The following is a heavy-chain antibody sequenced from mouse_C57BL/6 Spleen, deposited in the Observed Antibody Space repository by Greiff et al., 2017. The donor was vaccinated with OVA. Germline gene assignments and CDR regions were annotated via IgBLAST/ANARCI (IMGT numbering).Heavy chain of an antibody. Sequence: VKLQESGAELVRPGTSVKVSCKASGYAFTNYLIEWVKQRPGQGLEWIGVINPGSGGTNYNEKFKGKATLTADKSSSTAYMQLSSLTSEDSAVYFCARSRYYGSSYYAMDYWGQGTSVTVSS. J-gene: IGHJ4*01. V-gene: IGHV1-54*01. CDR1: GYAFTNYL. D-gene: IGHD1-1*01. CDR2: INPGSGGT. CDR3: ARSRYYGSSYYAMDY.